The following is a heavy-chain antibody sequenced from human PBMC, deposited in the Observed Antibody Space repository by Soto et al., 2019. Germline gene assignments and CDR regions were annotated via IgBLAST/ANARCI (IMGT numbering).Heavy chain of an antibody. D-gene: IGHD6-13*01. CDR1: GFTFSSYG. J-gene: IGHJ6*03. Sequence: PGGSLRLSCAASGFTFSSYGMHWVRQAPGKGLEWVAVIWYDGSNKYYADSVKGRFTISRDNSKNTLYLQMNSLRAEDTAVYYCARPSAAGLYYYYYYMDVWGKGTTVTVSS. CDR2: IWYDGSNK. V-gene: IGHV3-33*01. CDR3: ARPSAAGLYYYYYYMDV.